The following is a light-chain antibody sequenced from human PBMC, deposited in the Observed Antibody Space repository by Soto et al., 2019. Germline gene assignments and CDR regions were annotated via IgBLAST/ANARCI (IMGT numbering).Light chain of an antibody. Sequence: EIVMTQSPATLSLSPGERATLSCRASQTIDNTLAWYQRKPGQAPRLLIYEASTRATGVPARFSGSGSGTDFTLTISSLQSEDFAVYYCQHYNYWPYTFGQGTKVDIK. CDR3: QHYNYWPYT. V-gene: IGKV3-15*01. J-gene: IGKJ2*01. CDR2: EAS. CDR1: QTIDNT.